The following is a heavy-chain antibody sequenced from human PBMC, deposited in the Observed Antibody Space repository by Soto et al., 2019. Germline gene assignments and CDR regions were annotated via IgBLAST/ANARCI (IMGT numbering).Heavy chain of an antibody. CDR3: AGPWNKQ. V-gene: IGHV1-8*01. CDR1: GYTFTSYD. CDR2: MNPNSGNT. J-gene: IGHJ4*02. Sequence: ASVKVSCRASGYTFTSYDINWVRQATGQGLEWMGWMNPNSGNTGDAQKFQGRVTMNRNTSIRTAYMEMSILRDEDTAVYYCAGPWNKQWGQGTPATVSS. D-gene: IGHD1-1*01.